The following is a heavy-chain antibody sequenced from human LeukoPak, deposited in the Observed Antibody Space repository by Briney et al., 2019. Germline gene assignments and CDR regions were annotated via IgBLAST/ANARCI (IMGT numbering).Heavy chain of an antibody. CDR1: GFTFSSYS. Sequence: GGSLRLSCAASGFTFSSYSMNWVRQAPGKGLEWVSYISSSSSTIYYADSVKARFTISRDNAKNSLYLQMNSLRAEDTAVYYCARDLFVRELYYYYYMDVWGKGTTVTVSS. CDR3: ARDLFVRELYYYYYMDV. D-gene: IGHD3-10*02. V-gene: IGHV3-48*01. CDR2: ISSSSSTI. J-gene: IGHJ6*03.